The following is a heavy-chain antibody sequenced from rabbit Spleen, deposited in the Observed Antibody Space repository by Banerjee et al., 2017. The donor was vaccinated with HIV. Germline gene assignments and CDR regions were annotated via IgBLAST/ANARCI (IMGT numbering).Heavy chain of an antibody. V-gene: IGHV1S40*01. D-gene: IGHD8-1*01. CDR2: IDAGSSGFT. Sequence: QSLEESGGDLVKPGASLTLTCTASGVSFSISSYMCWVRQAPGKGLEWIACIDAGSSGFTYFATWAEGRFTISKTSSTTVTLQMTSLTVADTATYFCARDTGSSFSSYGMDLWGQGTLVTVS. CDR1: GVSFSISSY. CDR3: ARDTGSSFSSYGMDL. J-gene: IGHJ6*01.